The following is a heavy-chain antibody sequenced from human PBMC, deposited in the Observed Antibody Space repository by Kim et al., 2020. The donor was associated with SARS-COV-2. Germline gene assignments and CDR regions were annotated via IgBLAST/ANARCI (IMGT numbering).Heavy chain of an antibody. CDR2: IIPIFGTT. Sequence: SVKVSCKASGGSLSSHGISWVRQAPGQGLQWMGGIIPIFGTTNYAEKLQGRVTITADESTTTAYMELRSLTSEDTAMYYCVGYDTRGYFFDPWGQGTMVTVSS. V-gene: IGHV1-69*13. CDR3: VGYDTRGYFFDP. CDR1: GGSLSSHG. D-gene: IGHD3-22*01. J-gene: IGHJ5*02.